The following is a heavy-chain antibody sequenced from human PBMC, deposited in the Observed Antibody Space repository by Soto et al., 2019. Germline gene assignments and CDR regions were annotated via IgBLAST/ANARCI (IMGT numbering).Heavy chain of an antibody. V-gene: IGHV4-4*07. D-gene: IGHD3-3*01. CDR3: ARGGPYDFWSGYYNDNWFDP. CDR1: GGSISSYY. Sequence: ETLSLTCTVSGGSISSYYWSWIRQPAGKGLEWIGRIYTSGSTNYNPSLKSRVTMSVDTSKNQFSLKLSSVTAADTAVYYCARGGPYDFWSGYYNDNWFDPWGQGTLVTVSS. CDR2: IYTSGST. J-gene: IGHJ5*02.